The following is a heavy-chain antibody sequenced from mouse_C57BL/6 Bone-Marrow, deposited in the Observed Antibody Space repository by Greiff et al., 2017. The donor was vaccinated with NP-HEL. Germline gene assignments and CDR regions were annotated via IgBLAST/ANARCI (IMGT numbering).Heavy chain of an antibody. Sequence: QVQLQESGPELVKPGASVKISCKASGYAFSSSWMNWVKQRPGKGLEWIGRIYPGDGDTNYNGKFKGKATLTADKSSSTAYMQLSSLTSEDSAVYFCARPTGTEAMDYWGKGTTVTVSS. J-gene: IGHJ4*01. CDR1: GYAFSSSW. D-gene: IGHD4-1*02. V-gene: IGHV1-82*01. CDR3: ARPTGTEAMDY. CDR2: IYPGDGDT.